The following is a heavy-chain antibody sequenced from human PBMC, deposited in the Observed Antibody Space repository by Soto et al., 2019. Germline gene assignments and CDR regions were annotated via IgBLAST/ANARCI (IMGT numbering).Heavy chain of an antibody. CDR1: GFTFSSYN. CDR2: ISSSSSYI. J-gene: IGHJ4*02. D-gene: IGHD6-13*01. Sequence: GGSLRLSCAASGFTFSSYNMNWVRQAPGKGLEWVSSISSSSSYIYYADSVKGRFTISRDNAKNSLYLQMNSLRAEDTAVYYCARVREAAAGSEGAFDYWGQGTLVTVSS. V-gene: IGHV3-21*01. CDR3: ARVREAAAGSEGAFDY.